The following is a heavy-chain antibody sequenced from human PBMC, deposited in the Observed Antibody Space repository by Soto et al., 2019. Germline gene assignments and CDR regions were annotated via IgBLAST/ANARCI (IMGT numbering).Heavy chain of an antibody. V-gene: IGHV4-61*01. J-gene: IGHJ4*02. Sequence: PSETLSLTCTVSGDSVSSGSYYWSWIRQPPGKGLEWIGYIYYSGSTNYNPSLRSRVTISVDTSKNQFSLKLSSVTAADTAVYYCARETYYYDGQFDYWGQGTLVTVSS. CDR1: GDSVSSGSYY. CDR3: ARETYYYDGQFDY. CDR2: IYYSGST. D-gene: IGHD3-22*01.